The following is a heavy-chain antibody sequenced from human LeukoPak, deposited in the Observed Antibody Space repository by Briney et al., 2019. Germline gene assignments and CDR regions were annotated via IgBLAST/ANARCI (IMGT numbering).Heavy chain of an antibody. CDR3: ASGSKDSSSWYLDAFDI. D-gene: IGHD6-13*01. CDR2: ISSSSSTI. V-gene: IGHV3-48*04. CDR1: GFTFSSYS. J-gene: IGHJ3*02. Sequence: GGSLRLSCAASGFTFSSYSMNWVRQAPGKGLEWVSYISSSSSTIYYADSVKGRFTISRDNAKNSLYLQMNSLRAEDTAVYYRASGSKDSSSWYLDAFDIWGQGTMVTVSS.